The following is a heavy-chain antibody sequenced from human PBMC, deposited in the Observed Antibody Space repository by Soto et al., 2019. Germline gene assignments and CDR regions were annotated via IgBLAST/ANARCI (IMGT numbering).Heavy chain of an antibody. CDR2: ISYDGSNK. CDR1: GFTFSSYG. V-gene: IGHV3-30*03. Sequence: QVQLVESGGGVVQPGRSLRLSCAASGFTFSSYGMHWVRQAPGKGLEWVAVISYDGSNKYYADSVKGRFTISRDNSKNTLYLQMDSLRAEDTGVYYCACLWVGEGDRFDPWGQGTLVTVSS. CDR3: ACLWVGEGDRFDP. D-gene: IGHD3-10*01. J-gene: IGHJ5*02.